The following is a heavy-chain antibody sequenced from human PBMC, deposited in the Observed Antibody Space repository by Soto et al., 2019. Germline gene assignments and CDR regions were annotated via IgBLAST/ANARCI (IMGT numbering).Heavy chain of an antibody. CDR1: DGCISGGCDY. V-gene: IGHV4-31*03. CDR3: AASCVGCGGFNYYGMVV. D-gene: IGHD2-21*01. CDR2: IYYSGST. J-gene: IGHJ6*02. Sequence: SEPRSLTRTVCDGCISGGCDYCSWIQQHPGKGLEWIGYIYYSGSTYYNPSLKSRVTISVDTSKNQFSLKLSSVTAADTAVYYCAASCVGCGGFNYYGMVVWGQGTTVTVSS.